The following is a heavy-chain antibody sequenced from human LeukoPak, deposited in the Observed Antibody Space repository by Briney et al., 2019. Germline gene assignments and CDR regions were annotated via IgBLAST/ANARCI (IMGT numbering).Heavy chain of an antibody. CDR2: IKSKTDGGTT. V-gene: IGHV3-15*01. CDR1: GFTFSNAW. CDR3: TFSSPPNYDYVWGSLDY. J-gene: IGHJ4*02. Sequence: GGSLRLSCAASGFTFSNAWMGWVRQAPGKGLEWVGRIKSKTDGGTTDYAAPVKGRFTISRDDSKNTLYLQMNSLKTEDTAVYYCTFSSPPNYDYVWGSLDYWRQGTLVTVSS. D-gene: IGHD3-16*01.